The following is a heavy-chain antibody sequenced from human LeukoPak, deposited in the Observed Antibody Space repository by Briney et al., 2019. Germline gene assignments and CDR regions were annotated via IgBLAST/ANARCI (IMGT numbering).Heavy chain of an antibody. V-gene: IGHV1-69*04. Sequence: GSSVKVSCKASGGTFSSYAISWVRQAPGQGLEWMGRIIPILGIANYAQKFQGRVTITADKSTSTAYMELSSLRSEDTAVYYCASLPNVYYYYGMDVWGQGTTVTVSS. CDR1: GGTFSSYA. J-gene: IGHJ6*02. CDR2: IIPILGIA. CDR3: ASLPNVYYYYGMDV. D-gene: IGHD4/OR15-4a*01.